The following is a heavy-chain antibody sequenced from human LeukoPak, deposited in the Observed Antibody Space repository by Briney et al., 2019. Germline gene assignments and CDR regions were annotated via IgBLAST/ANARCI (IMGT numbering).Heavy chain of an antibody. CDR3: AKDALVDCSSTSCYLGFYFDY. V-gene: IGHV3-30*02. Sequence: PGGSLRLSCAASGFTFSSYGMHWVRQAPGKGLEWVAVIWYDGSNKYYADFVKGRFTISRDNSKNTLYLQMNSLRAEDTTVYYCAKDALVDCSSTSCYLGFYFDYWGQGTLVTVSS. CDR1: GFTFSSYG. D-gene: IGHD2-2*01. CDR2: IWYDGSNK. J-gene: IGHJ4*02.